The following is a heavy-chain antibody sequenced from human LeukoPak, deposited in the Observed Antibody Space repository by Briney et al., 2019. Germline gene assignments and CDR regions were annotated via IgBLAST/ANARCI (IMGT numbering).Heavy chain of an antibody. V-gene: IGHV4-34*01. CDR1: GGSFSGYY. D-gene: IGHD6-19*01. CDR2: INHSGST. J-gene: IGHJ4*02. CDR3: ARDAMSVAGKVDY. Sequence: SETLSLTCAVYGGSFSGYYWSWIRQPPGKGLEWLGEINHSGSTNYNPSLKSRVTISVDTSKNQFSLKLSSVTAADTAVYYCARDAMSVAGKVDYWGQGTLVTVSP.